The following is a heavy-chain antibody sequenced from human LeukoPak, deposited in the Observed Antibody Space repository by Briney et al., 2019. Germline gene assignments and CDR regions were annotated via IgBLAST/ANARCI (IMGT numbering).Heavy chain of an antibody. CDR3: ARDFGQLYFFFDY. CDR2: ITSNGGTT. J-gene: IGHJ4*02. CDR1: GFTFDNYA. V-gene: IGHV3-64*01. Sequence: PGGSLRLSCAASGFTFDNYAMHWVRQAPGKGLQYVSSITSNGGTTYYARSVRGRFTISRDNSKNTVYLQMGSLRPDDMGLYYCARDFGQLYFFFDYWGQGILVTVSS. D-gene: IGHD3-10*01.